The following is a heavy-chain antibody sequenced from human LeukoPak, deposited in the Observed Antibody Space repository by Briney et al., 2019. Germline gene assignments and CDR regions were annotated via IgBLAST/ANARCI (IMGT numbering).Heavy chain of an antibody. CDR3: AHTGVAGTDWIVPYFDY. Sequence: SGPTLVNPTQTLTLTCTFSGFSLSTSGVGVGWFRQPPGKALEWLTLIYWNDDKRYSPSLKSRLTITKDTSRNQVVPTMTNMDPVDTATYYCAHTGVAGTDWIVPYFDYWGQGTLVTVSS. D-gene: IGHD6-19*01. CDR1: GFSLSTSGVG. CDR2: IYWNDDK. J-gene: IGHJ4*02. V-gene: IGHV2-5*01.